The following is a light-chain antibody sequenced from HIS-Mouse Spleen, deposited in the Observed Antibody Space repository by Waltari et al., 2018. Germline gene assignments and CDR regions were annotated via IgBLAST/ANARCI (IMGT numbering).Light chain of an antibody. Sequence: EIVMTQSPATLSVSPGERATLSCRASQSVSSNLAWYQQKPGQAPRLLIYGASTRATGIPARFSGSGSGTEFTLTISSMQSEDFAVYYCQQYNNWQEAIFTFCPGTKVDIK. V-gene: IGKV3-15*01. CDR3: QQYNNWQEAIFT. CDR1: QSVSSN. CDR2: GAS. J-gene: IGKJ3*01.